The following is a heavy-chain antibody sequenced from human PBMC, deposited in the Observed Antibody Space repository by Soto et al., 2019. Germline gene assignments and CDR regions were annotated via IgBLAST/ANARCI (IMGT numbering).Heavy chain of an antibody. V-gene: IGHV3-33*01. D-gene: IGHD3-10*01. Sequence: GGSLRLSCAASGFTFSSYGMHWVRQAPGKGLEWVAVIWYDGSNKYSADSVKGRFTISRDNSNNALYLQMNSLRAEETAVYYSVGGNLLWYGEVWEDAFDIWRQGTQVTVSS. CDR3: VGGNLLWYGEVWEDAFDI. CDR2: IWYDGSNK. J-gene: IGHJ3*02. CDR1: GFTFSSYG.